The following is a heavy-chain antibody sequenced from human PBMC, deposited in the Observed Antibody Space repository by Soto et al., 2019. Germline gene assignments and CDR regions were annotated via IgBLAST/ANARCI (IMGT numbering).Heavy chain of an antibody. J-gene: IGHJ6*02. Sequence: QVHLVQSGAEVKKPGSSVKVSCTASGGTFGSYTVTWVRQAPGQGLEWMGEIIPMFGTASYAQKFQGRVTLTADKSTTTAHMELSSLNSDDTAVYFCALQKAMPPHFYSGMDVWGQGTTVTVSS. CDR1: GGTFGSYT. D-gene: IGHD1-1*01. CDR3: ALQKAMPPHFYSGMDV. V-gene: IGHV1-69*06. CDR2: IIPMFGTA.